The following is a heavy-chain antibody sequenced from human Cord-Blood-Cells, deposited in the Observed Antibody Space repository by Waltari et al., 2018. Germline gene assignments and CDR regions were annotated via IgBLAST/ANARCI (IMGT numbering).Heavy chain of an antibody. CDR2: MNPNSGNT. CDR3: ARVLRRWGSLAFDI. CDR1: GYTFTRYN. Sequence: QVQLVQSGAEVKKPGVSVKVSCKASGYTFTRYNINWVRPATGKGLEWMGWMNPNSGNTGYAQKFQGRVTMTRNTSISTAYMELSSLRSEDTAVYYCARVLRRWGSLAFDIWGQGTMVTVSS. D-gene: IGHD7-27*01. V-gene: IGHV1-8*01. J-gene: IGHJ3*02.